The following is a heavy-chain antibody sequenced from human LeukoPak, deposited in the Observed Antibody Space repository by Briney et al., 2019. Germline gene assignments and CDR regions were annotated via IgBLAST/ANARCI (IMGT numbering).Heavy chain of an antibody. CDR3: ARDDDDIEAYPGY. CDR2: ISSSSSYI. Sequence: GGSLRLSCAASGFTFSSYSMNWVRQAPGKGLEWVSSISSSSSYIYYAESMKGRFTISRDNAKNSLYLQMNSLRAEDTAVYYCARDDDDIEAYPGYWGQGTLVTVSS. D-gene: IGHD3-22*01. V-gene: IGHV3-21*01. CDR1: GFTFSSYS. J-gene: IGHJ4*02.